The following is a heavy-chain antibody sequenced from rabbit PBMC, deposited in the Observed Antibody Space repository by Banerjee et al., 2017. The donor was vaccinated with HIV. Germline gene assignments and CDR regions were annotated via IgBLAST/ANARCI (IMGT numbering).Heavy chain of an antibody. J-gene: IGHJ4*01. D-gene: IGHD6-1*01. CDR3: ASSGGAFYGYAGNL. Sequence: QSLEESGGDLVKPGASLTLTCKASGFDLSSYYYMCWVRQAPGKGLEWIACIYAGSSGSTYYASWAKGRFTISKTSSTTVTLQMTSLTAADTATYFCASSGGAFYGYAGNLWGQGTLVTVS. V-gene: IGHV1S40*01. CDR1: GFDLSSYYY. CDR2: IYAGSSGST.